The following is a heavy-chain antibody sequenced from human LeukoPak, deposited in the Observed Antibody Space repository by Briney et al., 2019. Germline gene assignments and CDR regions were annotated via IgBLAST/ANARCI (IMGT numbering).Heavy chain of an antibody. CDR2: ISSSSSYT. CDR3: ARLTVKGVRGLDY. V-gene: IGHV3-11*03. CDR1: GFTFSDYY. Sequence: GWSLRLSCAASGFTFSDYYMSWIRQAPGKGLEWVSYISSSSSYTNYADSVKGRFTISRDNAKNSLYLQMNSLRAEDTAVYYCARLTVKGVRGLDYWGQGTLVTVSS. J-gene: IGHJ4*02. D-gene: IGHD3-10*01.